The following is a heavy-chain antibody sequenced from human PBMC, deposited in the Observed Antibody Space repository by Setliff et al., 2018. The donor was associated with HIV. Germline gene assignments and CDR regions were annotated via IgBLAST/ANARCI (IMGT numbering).Heavy chain of an antibody. CDR1: GFTLTSYS. D-gene: IGHD2-15*01. CDR3: ARDLLGTYNGYLNY. CDR2: ISSGSSST. Sequence: GGSLRLSCVASGFTLTSYSMHWVRQAPGKGLEWIAYISSGSSSTDYADSVKGRFTISRDSAKNSLYLQMNGLKVEDTAMYYCARDLLGTYNGYLNYWGQGTLVTVSS. V-gene: IGHV3-48*04. J-gene: IGHJ1*01.